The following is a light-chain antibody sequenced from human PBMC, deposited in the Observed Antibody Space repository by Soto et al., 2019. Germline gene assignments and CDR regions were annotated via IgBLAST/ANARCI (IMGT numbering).Light chain of an antibody. J-gene: IGLJ3*02. Sequence: QAVVTQPPSASGTPGQRITISCSGSSSNLGPDTLSWYQQLPGTAPKLLIYSNNQRPSGVPDRFSGSESGTSAALAISGLQSEDEADYYCAAWDDSLDGWVFGGGTKVTVL. CDR3: AAWDDSLDGWV. V-gene: IGLV1-44*01. CDR2: SNN. CDR1: SSNLGPDT.